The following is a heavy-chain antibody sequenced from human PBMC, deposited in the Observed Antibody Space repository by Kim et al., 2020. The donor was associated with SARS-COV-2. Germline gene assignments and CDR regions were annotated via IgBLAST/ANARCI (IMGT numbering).Heavy chain of an antibody. CDR1: GGSFSGYY. CDR2: INHSGST. Sequence: SETLSLTCAVYGGSFSGYYWSWIRQPPGKGLEWIGEINHSGSTNYNPSLKSRVTISVDTSKNQFSLKLSSVTAADTAVYYCASMPGELYGSYWGQGTLVTVSS. V-gene: IGHV4-34*01. J-gene: IGHJ4*02. D-gene: IGHD3-10*01. CDR3: ASMPGELYGSY.